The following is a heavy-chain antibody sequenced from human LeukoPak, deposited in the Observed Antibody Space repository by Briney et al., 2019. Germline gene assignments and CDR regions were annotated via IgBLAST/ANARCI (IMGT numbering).Heavy chain of an antibody. CDR2: ISNGKT. Sequence: RPGGSLRLSGAASGFPFSSHAMSWVRQPPGKGLEWVAAISNGKTYYADSVRGRFAISRDDSTNTVYLHMNSLRDEDTALYHCVREAGYCALVCVKTNWFDPWGQGTLVTVSS. D-gene: IGHD2-15*01. CDR1: GFPFSSHA. J-gene: IGHJ5*02. V-gene: IGHV3-23*01. CDR3: VREAGYCALVCVKTNWFDP.